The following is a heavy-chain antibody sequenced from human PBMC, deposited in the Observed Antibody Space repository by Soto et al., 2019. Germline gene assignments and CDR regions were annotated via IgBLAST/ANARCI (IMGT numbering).Heavy chain of an antibody. CDR1: GFTVSSNY. CDR2: IYSGGST. CDR3: ARERGSGYDEACDI. J-gene: IGHJ3*02. V-gene: IGHV3-66*01. D-gene: IGHD5-12*01. Sequence: EVQLVESGGGLVQPGGSLRLSCAASGFTVSSNYMSWVRQAPGKGLEWVSAIYSGGSTYYADSVKGRFTISRDNSKNTLYLQMNSLRAEDRAVYYCARERGSGYDEACDIWGQGTMVTVSS.